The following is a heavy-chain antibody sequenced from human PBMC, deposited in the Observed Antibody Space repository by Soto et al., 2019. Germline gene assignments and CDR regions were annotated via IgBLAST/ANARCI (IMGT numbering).Heavy chain of an antibody. J-gene: IGHJ4*02. Sequence: QVQLVQSGAEVKKPGASVKVSCKASGYTFTGYYMHWVRQAPGQGLEWMGWINPNSGGTNYAQKFKGWVTMTRDTSISTAYMELSRLRSDDTAVYYCARAHSSSSVVGHTIDYWGQGTLVTVSS. D-gene: IGHD6-6*01. V-gene: IGHV1-2*04. CDR2: INPNSGGT. CDR3: ARAHSSSSVVGHTIDY. CDR1: GYTFTGYY.